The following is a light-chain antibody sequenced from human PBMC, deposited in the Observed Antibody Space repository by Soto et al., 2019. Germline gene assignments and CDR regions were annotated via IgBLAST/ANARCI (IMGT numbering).Light chain of an antibody. V-gene: IGKV3-20*01. CDR2: GAS. Sequence: EIVLTQSPGTLSLSPGERATLSCRASQSVASSSIAWYQQRLGQAPRLLIYGASNRATGIPDRFSGSGSGTDFTLTFSRLDPEDFAVYYCQQYGSSPPVTFGGGTKVEIK. J-gene: IGKJ4*01. CDR1: QSVASSS. CDR3: QQYGSSPPVT.